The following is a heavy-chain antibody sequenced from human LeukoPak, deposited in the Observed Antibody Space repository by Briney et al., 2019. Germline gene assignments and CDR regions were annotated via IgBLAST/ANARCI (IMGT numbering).Heavy chain of an antibody. CDR1: GFTLGDYW. J-gene: IGHJ6*03. D-gene: IGHD5-18*01. CDR2: IKQDGSEN. CDR3: VREWVDTGMVRYYYYMDV. Sequence: PGGSLRLSCAASGFTLGDYWMSWVRQTPGKGLEGVANIKQDGSENYYVDSVKGRFTISRDNARNSLYLQMNSLRAEDTAVYYCVREWVDTGMVRYYYYMDVWGKGTTVTVSS. V-gene: IGHV3-7*01.